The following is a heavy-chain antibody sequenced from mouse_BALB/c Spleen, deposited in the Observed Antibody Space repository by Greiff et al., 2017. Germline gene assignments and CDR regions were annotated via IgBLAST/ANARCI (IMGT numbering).Heavy chain of an antibody. Sequence: EVQGVESGPGLVKPSQSLSLTCTVTGYSITSDYAWNWIRQFPGNKLEWMGYISYSGSTSYNPSLKSRISITRDTSKNQFFLQLNSVTTEDTATYYCARGADGYTHWYFDVWGAGTTVTVSS. CDR3: ARGADGYTHWYFDV. CDR2: ISYSGST. V-gene: IGHV3-2*02. D-gene: IGHD2-3*01. CDR1: GYSITSDYA. J-gene: IGHJ1*01.